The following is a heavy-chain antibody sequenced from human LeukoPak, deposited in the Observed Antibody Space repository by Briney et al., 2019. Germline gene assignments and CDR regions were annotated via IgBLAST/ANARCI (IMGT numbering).Heavy chain of an antibody. CDR3: ARAVGATRVIDYYYYYMDV. J-gene: IGHJ6*03. D-gene: IGHD1-26*01. CDR1: GFTFSSYG. Sequence: GGSLRLSCAASGFTFSSYGMNWVRQAPGKGLEWVSYISSSGSTIYYADSVKGRFTISRDNAKNSLYLQMNSLRAEDTAVYYCARAVGATRVIDYYYYYMDVWGKGTTVTVSS. V-gene: IGHV3-48*04. CDR2: ISSSGSTI.